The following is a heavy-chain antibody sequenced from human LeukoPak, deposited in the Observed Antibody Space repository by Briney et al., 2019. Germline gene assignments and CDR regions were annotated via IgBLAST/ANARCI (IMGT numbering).Heavy chain of an antibody. CDR1: GGSISGYY. Sequence: PSETLSLTCTVYGGSISGYYWSWIRQPPGKGLEWIGGIYNSGSTNYNPSLKSRVTMSVDTSKNQFSLKLSSVTAADTAVYYCAREVRCSSASCHLMTYLVYWGKGTLATASS. D-gene: IGHD2-2*01. CDR3: AREVRCSSASCHLMTYLVY. V-gene: IGHV4-4*07. CDR2: IYNSGST. J-gene: IGHJ4*02.